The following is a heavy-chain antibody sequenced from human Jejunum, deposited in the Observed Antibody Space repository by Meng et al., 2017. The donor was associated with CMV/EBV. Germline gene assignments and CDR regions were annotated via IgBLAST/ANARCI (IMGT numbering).Heavy chain of an antibody. J-gene: IGHJ4*02. CDR3: ARGGIFRGIDY. V-gene: IGHV4-30-4*08. Sequence: QVQLQGPGPRLVKPSQTLSLTCTGSGDSISSGDYSWNWIRQSPGKGLEWIGYIYYNGNAYYNPSLQSRVSISVDTSKNEFSLNLNSVTAADTALYFCARGGIFRGIDYWGQGTLVTVSS. CDR2: IYYNGNA. D-gene: IGHD3-10*01. CDR1: GDSISSGDYS.